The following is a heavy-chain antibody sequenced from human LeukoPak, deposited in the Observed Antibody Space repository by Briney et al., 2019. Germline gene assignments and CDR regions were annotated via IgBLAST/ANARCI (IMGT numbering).Heavy chain of an antibody. CDR3: ASGGTVRAFDY. CDR2: INHSGST. Sequence: PSETLSLTCAVYGGSLSGYYWSWIRQPPGKGLEWIGEINHSGSTNYNPSLKSRVTISVDTSKNEFSLKLSSVTAADTAVYYCASGGTVRAFDYWGQGTLVTVSS. V-gene: IGHV4-34*01. J-gene: IGHJ4*02. CDR1: GGSLSGYY. D-gene: IGHD4-11*01.